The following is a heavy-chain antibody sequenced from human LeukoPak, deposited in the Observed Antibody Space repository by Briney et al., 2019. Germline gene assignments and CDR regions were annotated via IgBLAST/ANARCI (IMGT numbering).Heavy chain of an antibody. D-gene: IGHD6-13*01. CDR1: GFTFSSYG. CDR2: IRYDASNK. Sequence: GGSPTLSCAASGFTFSSYGMHWVRQAPGKGLEWVAFIRYDASNKYYADSVKGRFTISRDNSKNTLYLQMNSLRAEDTAVYYCAKASSSPLPFDYWGQGTLVTVSS. CDR3: AKASSSPLPFDY. V-gene: IGHV3-30*02. J-gene: IGHJ4*02.